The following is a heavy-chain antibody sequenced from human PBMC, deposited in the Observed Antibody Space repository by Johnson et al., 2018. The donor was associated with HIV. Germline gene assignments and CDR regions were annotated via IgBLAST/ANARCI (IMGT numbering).Heavy chain of an antibody. J-gene: IGHJ3*02. CDR1: GFIFSSYW. Sequence: VQLVEYGGGLVQPGGSLRLSCAVSGFIFSSYWMSWVRQAPGKGLEWVANIKQDGSEKYYVDAVKGRFIISSDNSKNSLYLQMNSLRAEYTALYYCARREGTTGTFSAFDIWGQGTMVTVSS. CDR3: ARREGTTGTFSAFDI. D-gene: IGHD1-1*01. V-gene: IGHV3-7*05. CDR2: IKQDGSEK.